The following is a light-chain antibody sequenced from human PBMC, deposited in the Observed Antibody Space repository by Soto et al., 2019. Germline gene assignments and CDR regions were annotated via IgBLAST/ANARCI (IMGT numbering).Light chain of an antibody. Sequence: QSALTQPASVSGSPGQSITISCTGTSSDVGGYNYVSWYQQHPGKAPKLMIYEVSNRPSGVSHRFSGSKSGNTAFLTISGLQAEDEADYYCSSYTSSITWVFGGGTKVTVL. V-gene: IGLV2-14*01. CDR1: SSDVGGYNY. CDR2: EVS. J-gene: IGLJ3*02. CDR3: SSYTSSITWV.